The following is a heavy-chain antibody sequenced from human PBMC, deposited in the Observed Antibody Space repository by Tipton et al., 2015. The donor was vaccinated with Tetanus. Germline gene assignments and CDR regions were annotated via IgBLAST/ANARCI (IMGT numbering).Heavy chain of an antibody. Sequence: SLRLSCAASGSTLSAYSVDWVRQATGKGLEWVGRFASPSNSAATTYAASVRGRFTFSRDDAKNTAYPEMNSLTVEDTAVYYCSGGGAHVDYWGQGVLVTVSS. V-gene: IGHV3-73*01. CDR2: FASPSNSAAT. J-gene: IGHJ4*02. CDR3: SGGGAHVDY. D-gene: IGHD2-21*01. CDR1: GSTLSAYS.